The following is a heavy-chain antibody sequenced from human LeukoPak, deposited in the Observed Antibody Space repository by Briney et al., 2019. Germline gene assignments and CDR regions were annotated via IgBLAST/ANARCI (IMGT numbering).Heavy chain of an antibody. CDR2: MNPNSGNT. J-gene: IGHJ4*02. CDR3: ARATFGGVIVY. D-gene: IGHD3-16*02. V-gene: IGHV1-8*02. CDR1: GYTFTGYY. Sequence: ASVKVSCKASGYTFTGYYMHWVRQATGQGLEWMGWMNPNSGNTGYAQKFQGRVTMTRNTSISTAYMELSSLRSEDTAVYYCARATFGGVIVYWGQGTLVTVSS.